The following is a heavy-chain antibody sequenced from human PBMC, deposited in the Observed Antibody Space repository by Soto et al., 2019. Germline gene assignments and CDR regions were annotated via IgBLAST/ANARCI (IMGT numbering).Heavy chain of an antibody. Sequence: QITLNESGPTLVKPTQTLTLTCTFSGFSLSTRDVGVGWIRQPPGEALEWLGVVYWDDSKTYSPSLESRLTITKDTPKNQVVLRMTKMDPVDTATYYCAHCRGGVASFWGKGTLVTVSS. V-gene: IGHV2-5*02. D-gene: IGHD2-2*01. CDR3: AHCRGGVASF. CDR1: GFSLSTRDVG. CDR2: VYWDDSK. J-gene: IGHJ4*02.